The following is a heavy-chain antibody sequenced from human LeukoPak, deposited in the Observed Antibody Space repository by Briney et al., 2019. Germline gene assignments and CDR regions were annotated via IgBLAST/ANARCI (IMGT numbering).Heavy chain of an antibody. J-gene: IGHJ5*02. V-gene: IGHV4-61*01. CDR3: GRYKFHNYFDP. D-gene: IGHD5-24*01. CDR2: TYSTST. Sequence: SETLSLTCTVSGDSVSSSPYYWGWVRQPPGGGLEWIGNTYSTSTLDNASLRSRVAITEDASKNQFSLRLSSATAADTAIYCCGRYKFHNYFDPWGQGTLVTVSS. CDR1: GDSVSSSPYY.